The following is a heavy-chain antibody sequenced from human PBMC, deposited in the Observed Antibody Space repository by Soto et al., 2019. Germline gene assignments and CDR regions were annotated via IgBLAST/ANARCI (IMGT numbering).Heavy chain of an antibody. J-gene: IGHJ4*02. CDR2: IIPILCIA. Sequence: QVQLVQSGAEVKKPGSSVKVSCKASGGTFSSYTISWVRQVPGQGLEWMGRIIPILCIANYAQKFQGRVKITANKSTSKANMELRGLRSEDTAVYYCASTNYGSRSYYEGPRGGWGQGTLVTVSS. CDR3: ASTNYGSRSYYEGPRGG. D-gene: IGHD3-10*01. CDR1: GGTFSSYT. V-gene: IGHV1-69*02.